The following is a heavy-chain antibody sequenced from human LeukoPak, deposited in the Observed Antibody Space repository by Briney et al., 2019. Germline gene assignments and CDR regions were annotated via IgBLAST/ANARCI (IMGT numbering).Heavy chain of an antibody. Sequence: GGSLRLSCAASGFTFSSYGMHWVRQAPGKGLEWVAFIRYDGSNKYHADSVKGRFTISRDNSKNTLYLQMHSLRAEDTAVYYCAKGYYYYDSSGYQYYFDYWGQGTLVTVSS. CDR2: IRYDGSNK. CDR3: AKGYYYYDSSGYQYYFDY. J-gene: IGHJ4*02. D-gene: IGHD3-22*01. V-gene: IGHV3-30*02. CDR1: GFTFSSYG.